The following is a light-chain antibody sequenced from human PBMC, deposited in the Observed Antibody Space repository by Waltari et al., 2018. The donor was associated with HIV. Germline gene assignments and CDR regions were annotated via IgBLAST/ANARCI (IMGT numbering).Light chain of an antibody. CDR1: ALPKKF. CDR3: YSTDISGYSRV. Sequence: SYELTQPPSVSVSPGQTARITCSGDALPKKFAYWYQQKAGQAPALVIYEDKKRPSGIPERFSRSRSGTLATLSIRGAQVEDEADYYCYSTDISGYSRVFGGGTKVTVL. V-gene: IGLV3-10*01. CDR2: EDK. J-gene: IGLJ2*01.